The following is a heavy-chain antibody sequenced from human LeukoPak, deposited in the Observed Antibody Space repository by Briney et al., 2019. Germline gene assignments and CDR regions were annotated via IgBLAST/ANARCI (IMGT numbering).Heavy chain of an antibody. CDR3: ATLGEYYDSSGYYYN. Sequence: PSETLSLTCTVSGGSISSNTYFWGWIRQPPGKGLEWIGEINHSGSTNYNPSLKSRVTISVDTSKNQFSLKLTSVTAADTAVYYCATLGEYYDSSGYYYNWGQGTLVTVSS. D-gene: IGHD3-22*01. CDR1: GGSISSNTYF. CDR2: INHSGST. J-gene: IGHJ4*02. V-gene: IGHV4-39*07.